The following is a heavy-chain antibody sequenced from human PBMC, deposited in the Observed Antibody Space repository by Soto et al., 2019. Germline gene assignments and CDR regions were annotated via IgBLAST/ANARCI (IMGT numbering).Heavy chain of an antibody. CDR1: GGSISSYY. J-gene: IGHJ4*02. CDR2: IYNSGST. CDR3: ARSQTTVTSYDY. V-gene: IGHV4-59*12. Sequence: PSETLSLTCTVSGGSISSYYCTWILQPPGKGLEWIGIIYNSGSTHYNPSLRSRVTISVDRSKKQFSLKLSSVTAADTAVYYCARSQTTVTSYDYWGQGTLVTVSS. D-gene: IGHD4-17*01.